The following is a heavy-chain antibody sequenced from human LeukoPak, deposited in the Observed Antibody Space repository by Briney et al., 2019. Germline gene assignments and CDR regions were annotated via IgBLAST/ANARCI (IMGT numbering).Heavy chain of an antibody. D-gene: IGHD2-15*01. V-gene: IGHV4-59*01. J-gene: IGHJ6*03. CDR1: GGSISSYY. CDR3: ARTTEGYCRGRSCYSYYYYMDV. CDR2: IHYSGST. Sequence: SETLSLTCTVSGGSISSYYWSWIRQPPGKGLEWIGYIHYSGSTNYNPSLKSRVTISVDTSKNQFSLKLSSVTAADTAVYYCARTTEGYCRGRSCYSYYYYMDVWVKGTTVTVSS.